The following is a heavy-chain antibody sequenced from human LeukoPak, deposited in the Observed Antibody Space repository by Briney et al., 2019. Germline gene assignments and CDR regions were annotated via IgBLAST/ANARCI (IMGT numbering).Heavy chain of an antibody. J-gene: IGHJ3*02. CDR3: AIQKEAYGGNSRWNAFDI. CDR1: GYTFTGYG. V-gene: IGHV1-18*01. D-gene: IGHD4-23*01. CDR2: ISAYNGNT. Sequence: ASVKVSCKASGYTFTGYGISWVRQAPGQGLEWMGWISAYNGNTNYAQKLQGRVTMTTDTPTSTAYMELRSLRSDDTAVYYCAIQKEAYGGNSRWNAFDIWGQGTMVTVSS.